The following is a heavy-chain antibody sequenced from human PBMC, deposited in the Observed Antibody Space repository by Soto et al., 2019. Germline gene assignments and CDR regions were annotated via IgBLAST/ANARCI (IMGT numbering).Heavy chain of an antibody. J-gene: IGHJ4*02. Sequence: QVQLVQSGAEVKKPGSSVKVSCKASGGTFSSYSINWVRQAPGQGLEWMGEIIPIFGTAIYAQKFQGRVTITAAESTSTASMELSSLRSEDTSVYYCARHCGRHSGGIDYWGQGTLVTGSS. CDR2: IIPIFGTA. V-gene: IGHV1-69*01. CDR1: GGTFSSYS. D-gene: IGHD1-26*01. CDR3: ARHCGRHSGGIDY.